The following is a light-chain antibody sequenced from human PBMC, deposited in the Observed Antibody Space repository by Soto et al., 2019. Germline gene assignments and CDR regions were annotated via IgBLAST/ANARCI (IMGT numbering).Light chain of an antibody. Sequence: DIKTKQSPSTLSGSVGDRDTITCRASQTISSWLAWYQQKPGKAPKLLIYKASTLKSGVPSRFSGSGSGTEFTLTISSLQPDDFATYYCQHYNSYSEAFGQGTKVDIK. CDR2: KAS. CDR1: QTISSW. V-gene: IGKV1-5*03. CDR3: QHYNSYSEA. J-gene: IGKJ1*01.